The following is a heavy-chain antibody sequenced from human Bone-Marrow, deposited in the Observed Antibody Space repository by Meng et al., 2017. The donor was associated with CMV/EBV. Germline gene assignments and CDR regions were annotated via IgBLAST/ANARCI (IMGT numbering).Heavy chain of an antibody. CDR1: GGSISSSSYY. Sequence: ETLSLTCTVSGGSISSSSYYWGWIRQPPGKGLEWVSVIYSGGSSTYYADSVKGRFTISRDNSKNTLYLQMNSLRAEDTAVYYCAKDLADWNYGGFDYWGQGTLVTVSS. J-gene: IGHJ4*02. V-gene: IGHV3-23*03. CDR3: AKDLADWNYGGFDY. D-gene: IGHD1-7*01. CDR2: IYSGGSST.